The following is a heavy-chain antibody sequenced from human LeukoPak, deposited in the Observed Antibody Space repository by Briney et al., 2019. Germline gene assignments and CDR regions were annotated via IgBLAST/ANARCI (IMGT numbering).Heavy chain of an antibody. CDR2: INHSGST. CDR1: GGSFSGYY. Sequence: SETLSLTCAVYGGSFSGYYWNWIRQSPGKGLEWIGEINHSGSTNYIPSLKSRVTISVDTSKNQFSLKLSSVTAADTAVYYCARGSKMLGYNWFDPWGQGTLVTVSS. D-gene: IGHD1-26*01. J-gene: IGHJ5*02. CDR3: ARGSKMLGYNWFDP. V-gene: IGHV4-34*01.